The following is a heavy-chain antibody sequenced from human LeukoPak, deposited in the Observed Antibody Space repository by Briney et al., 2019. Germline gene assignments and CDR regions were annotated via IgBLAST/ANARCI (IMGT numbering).Heavy chain of an antibody. J-gene: IGHJ5*02. CDR1: GGSLSSYY. CDR3: ARGNCNVGGRLDP. CDR2: IYTSGST. D-gene: IGHD2/OR15-2a*01. V-gene: IGHV4-4*07. Sequence: SETLSLTCTVSGGSLSSYYWSWIRHPAARGLEWIGRIYTSGSTTYNPPPKSRVTMSVATSKNQFSLKLRSVTAADTAVYYCARGNCNVGGRLDPWGQGTRVTVSS.